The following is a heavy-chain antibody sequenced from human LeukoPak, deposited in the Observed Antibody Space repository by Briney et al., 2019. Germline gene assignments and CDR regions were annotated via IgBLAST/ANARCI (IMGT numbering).Heavy chain of an antibody. CDR1: GFTFRSYG. CDR2: ISGSGGTT. D-gene: IGHD2-2*01. J-gene: IGHJ4*02. V-gene: IGHV3-23*01. CDR3: ATRDCSSSTCYPN. Sequence: GGSLRLSCAASGFTFRSYGMSWVRQTPGKGLEWVSAISGSGGTTYYADSVRGRFTISRGNSRNTLYLQMNSLRAEDTAVYYCATRDCSSSTCYPNWGQGTLVTVSS.